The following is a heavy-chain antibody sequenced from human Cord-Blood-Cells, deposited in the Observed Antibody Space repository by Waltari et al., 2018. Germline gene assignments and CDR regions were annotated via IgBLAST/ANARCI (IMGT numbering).Heavy chain of an antibody. J-gene: IGHJ4*02. CDR3: ARYLGYCTNGVCYYFDY. Sequence: QVQLQQWGAGLLKPSETLSLTCAVYGGSLCGYYWSWIRQPPGKGLEWIGEINHSGSTNYNPSLKSRVTISVDTSENQFSLKLSSVTAADTAVYYCARYLGYCTNGVCYYFDYWGQGTLVTVSS. V-gene: IGHV4-34*01. D-gene: IGHD2-8*01. CDR1: GGSLCGYY. CDR2: INHSGST.